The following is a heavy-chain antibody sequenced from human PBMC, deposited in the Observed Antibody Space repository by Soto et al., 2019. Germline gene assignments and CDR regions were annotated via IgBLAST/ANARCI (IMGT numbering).Heavy chain of an antibody. CDR2: ISYDGSNK. CDR1: GFTFSSYA. Sequence: XESLRLTFAASGFTFSSYAMHWVRQAPGKGLEWVAVISYDGSNKYYADSVKGRFTISRDNSKNTLYLQMNSLRAEDTAVYYCARRGAYYYDSSGYYWDAFDIWGQGTMVTVSS. J-gene: IGHJ3*02. D-gene: IGHD3-22*01. V-gene: IGHV3-30-3*01. CDR3: ARRGAYYYDSSGYYWDAFDI.